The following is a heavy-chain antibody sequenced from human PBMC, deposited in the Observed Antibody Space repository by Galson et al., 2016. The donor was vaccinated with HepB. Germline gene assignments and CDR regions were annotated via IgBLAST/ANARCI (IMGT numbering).Heavy chain of an antibody. V-gene: IGHV4-39*01. Sequence: SSYAMSWVRQAPGKGLEWIGSIYYSGSSYYNPSLKSRVTMSVDTSMHQFSLKLSSVTAADTAVYYCARAAGYDSSLNLWGRGTLVTVSS. CDR2: IYYSGSS. CDR3: ARAAGYDSSLNL. D-gene: IGHD3-22*01. CDR1: SSYA. J-gene: IGHJ2*01.